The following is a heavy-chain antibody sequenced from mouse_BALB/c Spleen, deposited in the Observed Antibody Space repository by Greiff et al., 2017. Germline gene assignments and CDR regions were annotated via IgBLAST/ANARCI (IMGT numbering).Heavy chain of an antibody. D-gene: IGHD1-1*01. CDR3: ASFYYYGSKGGWFAY. V-gene: IGHV3-2*02. CDR2: ISYSGST. J-gene: IGHJ3*01. CDR1: GYSITSDYA. Sequence: EVKLVESGPGLVKPSQSLSLTCTVTGYSITSDYAWNWIRQFPGNKLEWMGYISYSGSTSYNPSLKSRISITRDTSKNQFFLQLNSVTTEDTATYYCASFYYYGSKGGWFAYWGQGTLVTVSA.